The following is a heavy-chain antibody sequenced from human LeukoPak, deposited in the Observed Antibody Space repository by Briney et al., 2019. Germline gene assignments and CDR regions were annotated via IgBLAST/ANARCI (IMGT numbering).Heavy chain of an antibody. Sequence: SETLSLTCAVYGGSFSGYYWSWIRQPPGKGLEWIGEINHSGSTNYNPSLKSRVTISVDTSKNQFSLKLSSVTAADTAVYYCARSGEVVPDHWFDPWGQGTLVTVSS. CDR3: ARSGEVVPDHWFDP. D-gene: IGHD2-21*01. CDR2: INHSGST. V-gene: IGHV4-34*01. J-gene: IGHJ5*02. CDR1: GGSFSGYY.